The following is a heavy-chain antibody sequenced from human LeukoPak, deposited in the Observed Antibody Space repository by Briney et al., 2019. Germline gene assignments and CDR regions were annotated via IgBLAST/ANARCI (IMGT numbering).Heavy chain of an antibody. J-gene: IGHJ6*04. CDR3: ARDLIVVVPAGMYYYYGMDV. V-gene: IGHV4-30-4*01. CDR1: GGSVSSGDYY. Sequence: SQTLSLTCTVSGGSVSSGDYYWSWIRQPPGKGLEWIGYIYYGGSTYYNPSLKSRVTISVDTSKNQFSLKLSSVTAADTAVYYCARDLIVVVPAGMYYYYGMDVWGKGTTVTVSS. CDR2: IYYGGST. D-gene: IGHD2-2*01.